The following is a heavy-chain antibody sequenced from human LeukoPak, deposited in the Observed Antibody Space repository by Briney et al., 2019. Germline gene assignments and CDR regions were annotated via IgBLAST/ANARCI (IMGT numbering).Heavy chain of an antibody. CDR2: ISSGSNTI. J-gene: IGHJ4*01. V-gene: IGHV3-48*01. D-gene: IGHD1-7*01. CDR1: GFTFSTYS. CDR3: ATYWNYGY. Sequence: PGGSLRLSCAASGFTFSTYSMNWVRQAPGKGLEWVSYISSGSNTIYYADSVKGRFTISRDNAKNSLYPTMNSLRAEDTAVYYCATYWNYGYWGQGTLVTVSS.